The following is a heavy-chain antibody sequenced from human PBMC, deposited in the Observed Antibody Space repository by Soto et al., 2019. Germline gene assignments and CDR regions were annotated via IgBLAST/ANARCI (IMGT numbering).Heavy chain of an antibody. Sequence: EVQLVESGGGLVKPGGSLRLSCAASGFTFSSYSMNWVRQAPGKGLEWVSSISSSSSYIYYADSVKGRFTISRDNAKNSLYLQMNSLRAEDTAVYYCARGAAAAGTGGDYWGQGTLVIVSS. CDR1: GFTFSSYS. CDR3: ARGAAAAGTGGDY. J-gene: IGHJ4*02. CDR2: ISSSSSYI. D-gene: IGHD6-13*01. V-gene: IGHV3-21*01.